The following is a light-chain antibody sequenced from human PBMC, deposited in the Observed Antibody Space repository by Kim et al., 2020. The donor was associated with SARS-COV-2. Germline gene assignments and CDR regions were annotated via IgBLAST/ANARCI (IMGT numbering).Light chain of an antibody. Sequence: VSPGKTASITCSGDKLGDKYACWYQQKPGQSPVLVIYQDNKRPSGIPERFSGSNSGNTATLTISGTQAMDEADYYCQAWDSSTAVFGGGTQLTVL. CDR3: QAWDSSTAV. CDR2: QDN. CDR1: KLGDKY. J-gene: IGLJ2*01. V-gene: IGLV3-1*01.